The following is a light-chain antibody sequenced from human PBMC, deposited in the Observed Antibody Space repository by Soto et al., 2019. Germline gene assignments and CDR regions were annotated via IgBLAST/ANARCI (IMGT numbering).Light chain of an antibody. V-gene: IGKV3-15*01. CDR3: QQNNKWPPVT. CDR2: GAS. Sequence: EVVMTQSPATVSVSPGEGVTLSCRASQTISNDLAWYQQKPGQAPRLLIYGASTRATGVPARFSGGGSGTEFTLTIINLQSEDFAFYYCQQNNKWPPVTFGGGTKVEIK. CDR1: QTISND. J-gene: IGKJ4*01.